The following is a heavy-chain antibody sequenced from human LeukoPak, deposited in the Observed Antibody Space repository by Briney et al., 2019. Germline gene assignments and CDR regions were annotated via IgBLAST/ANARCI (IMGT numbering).Heavy chain of an antibody. CDR3: ARGRVGYSSRRVFDY. CDR2: INHSGST. V-gene: IGHV4-34*01. Sequence: ASETLSLTCAVYGGSFSGYYWSWIRQPPGKGLEWIGEINHSGSTNYNPSLKGRVTISVDTSKNQFSLKLSSATAADTAVYYCARGRVGYSSRRVFDYWGQGTLVTVSS. D-gene: IGHD6-13*01. J-gene: IGHJ4*02. CDR1: GGSFSGYY.